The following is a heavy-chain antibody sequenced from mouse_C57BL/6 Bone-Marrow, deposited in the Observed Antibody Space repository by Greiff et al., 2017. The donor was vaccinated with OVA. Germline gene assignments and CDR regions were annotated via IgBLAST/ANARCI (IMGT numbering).Heavy chain of an antibody. J-gene: IGHJ4*01. CDR2: INPSSGYT. Sequence: QVQLQQSGAELARPGASVKMSCKASGYTFTSYTMHWVKQRPGQGLEWIGYINPSSGYTKYNQKFKDKATLTADKSSSTAYMQLSSLTSEDSAVYYCARERNWDDAMDYWGQGTSVTVSS. CDR1: GYTFTSYT. V-gene: IGHV1-4*01. D-gene: IGHD4-1*01. CDR3: ARERNWDDAMDY.